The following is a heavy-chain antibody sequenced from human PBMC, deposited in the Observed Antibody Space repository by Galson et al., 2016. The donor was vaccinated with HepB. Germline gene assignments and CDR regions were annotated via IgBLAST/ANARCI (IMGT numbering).Heavy chain of an antibody. D-gene: IGHD6-25*01. CDR2: ISPSGDGT. Sequence: SLRLSCAASGFTFSSHWMSWVRQAPGKGLEWVSGISPSGDGTYYADSVKGRFTISRDNVKDMLYLQMDSLRAEDTALYFCAKDRGFHESDSGRFDYWGQGTPVTVSS. CDR3: AKDRGFHESDSGRFDY. J-gene: IGHJ4*02. V-gene: IGHV3-23*01. CDR1: GFTFSSHW.